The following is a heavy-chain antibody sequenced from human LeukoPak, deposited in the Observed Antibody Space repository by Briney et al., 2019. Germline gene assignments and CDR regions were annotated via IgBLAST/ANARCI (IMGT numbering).Heavy chain of an antibody. D-gene: IGHD5-12*01. V-gene: IGHV3-23*01. CDR2: ISGSGGST. CDR3: ARAFVVATIYYMDV. Sequence: PGGSLRLSYAASGFTFSSYAMSWVRQAPGKGLEWVSAISGSGGSTYYADSVKGRFTISRDNSKNTLYLQMNSLRAEDTAVYYCARAFVVATIYYMDVWGKGTTVTVSS. CDR1: GFTFSSYA. J-gene: IGHJ6*03.